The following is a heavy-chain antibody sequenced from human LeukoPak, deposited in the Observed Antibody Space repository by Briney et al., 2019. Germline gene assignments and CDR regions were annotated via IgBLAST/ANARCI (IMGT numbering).Heavy chain of an antibody. CDR3: ARDPPNNGYDFDY. V-gene: IGHV3-21*01. Sequence: PGGSLRLSCAASGFNYSAYSMNWVRQAPGKGLEWVASITSSSAYIYYGDSVKGRVRISRDNAKNSLYLQMTALIAEDTAVYYCARDPPNNGYDFDYWGQGILVTVSS. CDR1: GFNYSAYS. CDR2: ITSSSAYI. J-gene: IGHJ4*02. D-gene: IGHD3-22*01.